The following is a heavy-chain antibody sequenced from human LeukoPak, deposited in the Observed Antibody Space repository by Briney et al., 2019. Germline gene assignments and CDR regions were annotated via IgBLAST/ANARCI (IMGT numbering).Heavy chain of an antibody. D-gene: IGHD3-22*01. CDR1: GGSISSGSYY. V-gene: IGHV4-61*02. Sequence: PSETLSLTRTVSGGSISSGSYYWSWIRQPAGKGLEWIGRIYTSGSTKYNPSLKSRVTISVDTSKNQFSLKLNSVTAADTAVYYCAREREYYYDSSGYYSDAFDIWGQGTMVTVSS. J-gene: IGHJ3*02. CDR3: AREREYYYDSSGYYSDAFDI. CDR2: IYTSGST.